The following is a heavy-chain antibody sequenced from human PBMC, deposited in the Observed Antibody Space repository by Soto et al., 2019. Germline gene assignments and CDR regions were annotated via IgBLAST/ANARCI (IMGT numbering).Heavy chain of an antibody. CDR2: ISSSSSNI. CDR3: ARAARSYCSSTSCYHLQFPFDY. Sequence: PGGSLRLSCAASGFTLSSYAMNWVRQAPGKGLEWVSYISSSSSNIQYAGSVKGRFTISRDNAKNSLYLQMNSLRDDDTAVYYCARAARSYCSSTSCYHLQFPFDYWGQGTLVTVSS. V-gene: IGHV3-48*02. CDR1: GFTLSSYA. D-gene: IGHD2-2*01. J-gene: IGHJ4*02.